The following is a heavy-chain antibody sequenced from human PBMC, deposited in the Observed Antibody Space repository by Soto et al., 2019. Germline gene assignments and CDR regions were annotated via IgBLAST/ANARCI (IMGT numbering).Heavy chain of an antibody. CDR3: TTETVFGVVNKLAGEYSWFDP. V-gene: IGHV3-15*01. D-gene: IGHD3-3*01. J-gene: IGHJ5*02. Sequence: PGGSLRLSCAASGFTFSNAWMSWVRQAPGKGLEWVGRIKSKTDGGTTDYAAPVNGRFTISRDDSKNTLYLQMNSLKTEDTAVYYCTTETVFGVVNKLAGEYSWFDPWGQGTLVTGSS. CDR2: IKSKTDGGTT. CDR1: GFTFSNAW.